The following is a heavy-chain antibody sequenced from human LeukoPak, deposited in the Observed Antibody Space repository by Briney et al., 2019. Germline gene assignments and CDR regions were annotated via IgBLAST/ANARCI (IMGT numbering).Heavy chain of an antibody. D-gene: IGHD2-15*01. CDR3: AKGVVAATNAAYYGMDV. Sequence: GGSLRLSCAASGFTFSNYGMHWVRQAPGKGLEWVAVISYDESDKYYADSVKGRFTISRDNSKNTLYLQMNSLRPEDTAVYYCAKGVVAATNAAYYGMDVWGQGATVTVSS. CDR2: ISYDESDK. J-gene: IGHJ6*02. CDR1: GFTFSNYG. V-gene: IGHV3-30*18.